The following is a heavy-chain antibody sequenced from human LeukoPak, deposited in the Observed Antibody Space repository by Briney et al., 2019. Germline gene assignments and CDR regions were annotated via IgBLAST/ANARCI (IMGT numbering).Heavy chain of an antibody. V-gene: IGHV3-48*01. CDR1: GFTFSSYS. CDR2: ISSSSSTI. J-gene: IGHJ4*02. D-gene: IGHD2-2*01. CDR3: ARKLPLGYSSTSCYDY. Sequence: GGSLRLSCAASGFTFSSYSMNCVRQAPGKGLEWVSYISSSSSTIYYADSVKGRFTISRDNAKNSLYLQMNSLRAEDTAVYYCARKLPLGYSSTSCYDYWGQGTLVTVSS.